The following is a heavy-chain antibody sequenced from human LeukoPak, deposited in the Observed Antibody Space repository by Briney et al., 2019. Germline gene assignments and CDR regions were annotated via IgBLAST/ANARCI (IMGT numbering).Heavy chain of an antibody. CDR1: GGTFSSYA. CDR2: IIPIFATA. J-gene: IGHJ4*02. V-gene: IGHV1-69*13. D-gene: IGHD3-22*01. Sequence: APVKVSCKASGGTFSSYAISWVRQAPGQVLEWMGGIIPIFATANYAQKFQGRVTITADESTSTAYMELSSLRSEDTAVYYCARGPITTRSHFDYWGQGTLVTVSS. CDR3: ARGPITTRSHFDY.